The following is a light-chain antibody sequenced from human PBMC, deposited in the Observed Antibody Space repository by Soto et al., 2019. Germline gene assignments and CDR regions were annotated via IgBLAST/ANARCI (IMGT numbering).Light chain of an antibody. J-gene: IGLJ2*01. V-gene: IGLV2-14*01. CDR2: DVR. CDR1: SSDVGGYNY. CDR3: SSYTSSSTSVV. Sequence: QSALTQPASVSGSPGQSITISCTGTSSDVGGYNYVSWYQQHPGKAPKLMIYDVRNRPSWVSNRFSGSKSGNTASLTISGLQADDEADYYCSSYTSSSTSVVFGGGTKLTVL.